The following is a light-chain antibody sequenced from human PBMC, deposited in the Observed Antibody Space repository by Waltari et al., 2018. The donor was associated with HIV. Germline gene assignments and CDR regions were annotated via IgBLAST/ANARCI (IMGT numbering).Light chain of an antibody. CDR2: RNN. CDR1: SPNIGCKY. Sequence: QSVLTQPPSASGTPAQRVTISCSGSSPNIGCKYVYWYQQLPGTAPTLLIYRNNQRPSGVPDRFSGSKSGTSASLAISGLRSEDEAEYHCAAWDDSLDGPVVFGGGTKLTVL. CDR3: AAWDDSLDGPVV. J-gene: IGLJ2*01. V-gene: IGLV1-47*01.